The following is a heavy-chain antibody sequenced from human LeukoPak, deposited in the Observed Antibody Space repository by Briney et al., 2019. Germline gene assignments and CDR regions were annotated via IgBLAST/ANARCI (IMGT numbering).Heavy chain of an antibody. CDR1: GYTFTSYD. CDR3: ARGNYYDGASLSTTLDFDY. V-gene: IGHV1-8*01. CDR2: MSPNSGNT. D-gene: IGHD3-22*01. Sequence: GASVKVSCKASGYTFTSYDINWVRQATGQGLEWMGWMSPNSGNTGYAQKFQGRVTMTRNTSISTAYMELSSPRSEDTAVYYCARGNYYDGASLSTTLDFDYWGQGTLVTVSS. J-gene: IGHJ4*02.